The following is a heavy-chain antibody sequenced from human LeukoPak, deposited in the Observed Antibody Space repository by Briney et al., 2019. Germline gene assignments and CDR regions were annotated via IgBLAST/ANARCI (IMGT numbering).Heavy chain of an antibody. Sequence: PSETLSLTCTVSGRSITSDNNYWSWIRQPPGRGLEWIGYIYYSGSTNYNPSLKSRVTISVDTSKNQFSLKLSSVTAADTNVYYCARDHQIRGSYPRYYYMDVWGKGTTVTVSS. CDR1: GRSITSDNNY. V-gene: IGHV4-61*01. D-gene: IGHD1-26*01. CDR2: IYYSGST. CDR3: ARDHQIRGSYPRYYYMDV. J-gene: IGHJ6*03.